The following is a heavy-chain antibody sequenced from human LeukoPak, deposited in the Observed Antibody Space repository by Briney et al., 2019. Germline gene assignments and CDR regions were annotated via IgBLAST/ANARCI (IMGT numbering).Heavy chain of an antibody. V-gene: IGHV4-4*07. D-gene: IGHD4-17*01. J-gene: IGHJ4*02. CDR2: IYTSGST. CDR3: ANSIDFDYGDYYFDY. Sequence: GSLRLSCAASGFTFSDYYMSWIRQPAGKGLEWIGRIYTSGSTNYNPSLKSRVTISLDTSKNQFSLKLSSVTAADTAVYYCANSIDFDYGDYYFDYWGQGALVTISS. CDR1: GFTFSDYY.